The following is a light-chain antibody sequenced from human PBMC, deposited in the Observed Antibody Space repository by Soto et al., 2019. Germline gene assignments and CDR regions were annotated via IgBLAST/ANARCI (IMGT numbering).Light chain of an antibody. Sequence: DIQMTQSPSSLSASVGDRVIVTCRASQSIRSYLNWYQQKPGKAPNLRIHGAASLQSGVPSRFSGNGSGTDFTLTISSLQPEDFATYYCQQSNSIPRTFGQGTKLEIK. J-gene: IGKJ2*01. CDR1: QSIRSY. CDR3: QQSNSIPRT. V-gene: IGKV1-39*01. CDR2: GAA.